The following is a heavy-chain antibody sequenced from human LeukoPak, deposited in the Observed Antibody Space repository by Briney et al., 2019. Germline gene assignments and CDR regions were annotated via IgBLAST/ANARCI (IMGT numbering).Heavy chain of an antibody. J-gene: IGHJ4*02. CDR2: ISSRSSTI. CDR3: ARGEEY. V-gene: IGHV3-48*02. CDR1: GFTFGSYS. Sequence: GGSLRLPCAASGFTFGSYSMHWVRQAPGRGLEWVSYISSRSSTIFYADSVEGRFTISRDNAKNSLYLQMNSLRDEDTAVYYCARGEEYWGQGTLVTVSS.